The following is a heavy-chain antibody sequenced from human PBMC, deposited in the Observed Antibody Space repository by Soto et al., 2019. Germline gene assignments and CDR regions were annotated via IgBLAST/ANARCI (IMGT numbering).Heavy chain of an antibody. CDR2: IWYDGSEE. CDR3: ARDYYDSGSYFACWFDP. Sequence: GGSLRLSCAASGFTFTSYGMHWVRQAPGKGLEWVAVIWYDGSEEYYADSVKGRFTISRDDSKNTLYLQMNSLRAEDTAVYYCARDYYDSGSYFACWFDPRGQGTLVTVSS. CDR1: GFTFTSYG. D-gene: IGHD3-10*01. J-gene: IGHJ5*02. V-gene: IGHV3-33*01.